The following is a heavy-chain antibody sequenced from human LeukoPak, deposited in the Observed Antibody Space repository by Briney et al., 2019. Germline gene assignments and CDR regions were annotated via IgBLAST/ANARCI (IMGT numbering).Heavy chain of an antibody. J-gene: IGHJ2*01. V-gene: IGHV3-30*18. CDR3: AKDGIAYCGGDCYTWRNWYFDL. Sequence: GGSLRLSCAASGFTFSNYWMSWVRQAPGKGLEWVAVISYDGSKKYYEDSVKGRFTISRDNSKNTLYLQLNSLGAEDTAVYYCAKDGIAYCGGDCYTWRNWYFDLWGRGTLVTVSS. CDR1: GFTFSNYW. D-gene: IGHD2-21*02. CDR2: ISYDGSKK.